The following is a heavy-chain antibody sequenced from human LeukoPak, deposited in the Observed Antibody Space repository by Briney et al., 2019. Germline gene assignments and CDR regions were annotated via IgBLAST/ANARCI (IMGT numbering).Heavy chain of an antibody. CDR1: GGSISPYY. D-gene: IGHD3-10*01. CDR2: ISYSGST. J-gene: IGHJ3*02. Sequence: PSETLSLTCTVSGGSISPYYWSWLRQPPGKGLEWIGYISYSGSTKNNPSLESRVTISVDTSKNQFSLKLTSVTAADTAVYYCAKEGAESFPDAFDIWGQGTMITVSS. V-gene: IGHV4-59*01. CDR3: AKEGAESFPDAFDI.